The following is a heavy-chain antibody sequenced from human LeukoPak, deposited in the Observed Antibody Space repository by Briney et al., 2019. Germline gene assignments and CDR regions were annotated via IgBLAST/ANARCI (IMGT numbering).Heavy chain of an antibody. V-gene: IGHV4-34*01. J-gene: IGHJ4*02. D-gene: IGHD3-22*01. Sequence: SETLSLTCAVYGGSFSGYYWSWIRQPPGKGLEWIGEINHSGSTNYNPSLKSRVTISVDTSKNQFSLKLSSVAAADTAVYYCARGGYPDSGGYYDYWGQGTLVTVSS. CDR2: INHSGST. CDR3: ARGGYPDSGGYYDY. CDR1: GGSFSGYY.